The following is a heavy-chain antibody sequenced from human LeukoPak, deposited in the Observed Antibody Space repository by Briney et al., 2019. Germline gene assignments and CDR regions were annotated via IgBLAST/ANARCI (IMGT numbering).Heavy chain of an antibody. Sequence: SVKVSCKASGGTFSNYAIIWVRQAPGQGLEWMGGITPIFGTANYAQRFQGRVTTTADESTSTAYMELSSLRSEDTAVYYCARWAGYCSITNCYTAFDYWGQGTLVTVSS. V-gene: IGHV1-69*01. D-gene: IGHD2-2*02. CDR3: ARWAGYCSITNCYTAFDY. CDR1: GGTFSNYA. J-gene: IGHJ4*02. CDR2: ITPIFGTA.